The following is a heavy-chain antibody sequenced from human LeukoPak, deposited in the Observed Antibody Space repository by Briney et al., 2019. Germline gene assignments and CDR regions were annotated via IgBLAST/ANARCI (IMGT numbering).Heavy chain of an antibody. J-gene: IGHJ4*02. CDR2: IYHSGST. CDR3: AREPPYYDFWSGYSDGWSVDY. CDR1: GGSMSSSNW. D-gene: IGHD3-3*01. Sequence: SGTLSLTCAVSGGSMSSSNWWSWVRQPPGRGLEWIGEIYHSGSTNYNPSLKSRVTISVDKSKNQFSLKLSSVTAADTALYYCAREPPYYDFWSGYSDGWSVDYWGQGTLVTVSS. V-gene: IGHV4-4*02.